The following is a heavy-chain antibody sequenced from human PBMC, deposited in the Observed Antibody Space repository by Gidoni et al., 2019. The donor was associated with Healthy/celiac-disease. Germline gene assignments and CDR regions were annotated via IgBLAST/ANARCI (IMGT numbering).Heavy chain of an antibody. CDR3: ARDSRKAVAGTQANFDY. Sequence: GGSISSYYWSWIRQPAGKGLEWIGRIYTRGGTNYHPSLKSRVTMSVDTSKNQFSLKLSSVTAADTAVYYCARDSRKAVAGTQANFDYWGQGTLVTVSS. D-gene: IGHD6-19*01. V-gene: IGHV4-4*07. CDR2: IYTRGGT. J-gene: IGHJ4*02. CDR1: GGSISSYY.